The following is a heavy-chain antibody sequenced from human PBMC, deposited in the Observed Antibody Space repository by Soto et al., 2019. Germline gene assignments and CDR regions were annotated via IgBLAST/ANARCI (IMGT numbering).Heavy chain of an antibody. V-gene: IGHV1-18*01. D-gene: IGHD3-16*01. Sequence: ASVKVSCKASGYSFTRYGIGWARQTPGQGLEWMGWINAYNGNTNYAQNLQGRLTLTTDTSTTTAYMELRSLRSNDTAIYYCAMVDVYVTPSPQDVWGQGTTVTVSS. CDR3: AMVDVYVTPSPQDV. CDR1: GYSFTRYG. CDR2: INAYNGNT. J-gene: IGHJ6*02.